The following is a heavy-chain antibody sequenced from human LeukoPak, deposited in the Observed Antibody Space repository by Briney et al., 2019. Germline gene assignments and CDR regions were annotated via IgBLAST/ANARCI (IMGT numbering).Heavy chain of an antibody. CDR3: ARARWLQAIDY. J-gene: IGHJ4*02. CDR1: GYTFTGYY. CDR2: INPNSGGT. D-gene: IGHD5-24*01. Sequence: ASVRVSCKASGYTFTGYYIHWVRQAPGQGLEWMGWINPNSGGTNYAQKFQGRVTMTRDTSISTAYMELSRLRSDDTAVYYCARARWLQAIDYWGQGTLVTVSS. V-gene: IGHV1-2*02.